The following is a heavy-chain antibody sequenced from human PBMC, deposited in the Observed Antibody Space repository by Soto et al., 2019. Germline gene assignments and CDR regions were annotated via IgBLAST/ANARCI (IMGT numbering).Heavy chain of an antibody. CDR2: IYSGGSR. CDR1: GFIVTNHY. CDR3: VRGPTDSPVWVLQWPYGDY. J-gene: IGHJ4*02. Sequence: EVQLVESGGDLIQPGGSLRLSCAASGFIVTNHYMSWVRQAPGKGLEWVSVIYSGGSRYYADSVKGRFTISRDDTKNTLSLQMNSLRIEDTAVYYCVRGPTDSPVWVLQWPYGDYWGQGTLVTVSS. V-gene: IGHV3-53*01. D-gene: IGHD6-19*01.